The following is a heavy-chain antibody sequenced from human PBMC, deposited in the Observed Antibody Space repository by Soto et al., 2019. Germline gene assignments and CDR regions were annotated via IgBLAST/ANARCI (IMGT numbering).Heavy chain of an antibody. V-gene: IGHV1-2*04. CDR2: INPNSGGT. D-gene: IGHD6-13*01. CDR3: ARGGIAAAGGYYYYGMDV. J-gene: IGHJ6*02. CDR1: GYTFTGYY. Sequence: ASVKVSCKASGYTFTGYYMHWVRQAPGQGLEWMGWINPNSGGTNYAQKFQGWVTMTRDTSISTAYMELSRLRSDDTAVYYCARGGIAAAGGYYYYGMDVWGQGTTVTVSS.